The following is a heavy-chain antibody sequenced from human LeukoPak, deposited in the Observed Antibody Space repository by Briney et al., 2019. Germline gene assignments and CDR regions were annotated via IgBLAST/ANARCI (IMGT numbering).Heavy chain of an antibody. J-gene: IGHJ4*02. CDR2: IIPMFGSA. V-gene: IGHV1-69*13. CDR1: GGTFSSYP. Sequence: SVKVSCKASGGTFSSYPISWVRQAPGQGLEWMRGIIPMFGSASYAQKFQGRVTITADESTSTAYMELSSLRSEDTAVYYCARLESGSYLGFDYWGQGTLVTVSS. D-gene: IGHD1-26*01. CDR3: ARLESGSYLGFDY.